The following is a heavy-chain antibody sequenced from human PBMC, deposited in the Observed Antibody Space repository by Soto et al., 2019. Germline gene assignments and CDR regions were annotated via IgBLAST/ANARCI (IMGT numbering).Heavy chain of an antibody. J-gene: IGHJ4*02. CDR2: IYWENDK. V-gene: IGHV2-5*02. CDR1: GFSLTTSGVG. CDR3: AHRVLRTVFGLVTTTAIYFDF. Sequence: QITLNESGPTQVKPRQTLTLTCTFSGFSLTTSGVGVGWIRQSPGKAPEWLALIYWENDKRYIPSPKSRLTITKHTSKTQVVLTMADLDPADTATYYCAHRVLRTVFGLVTTTAIYFDFWGQGTPVAVSS. D-gene: IGHD3-3*01.